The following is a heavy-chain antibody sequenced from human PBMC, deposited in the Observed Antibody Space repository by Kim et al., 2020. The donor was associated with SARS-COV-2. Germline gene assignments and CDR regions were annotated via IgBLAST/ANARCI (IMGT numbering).Heavy chain of an antibody. J-gene: IGHJ4*02. Sequence: GGSLRLSCAVSGFTFGDYAMHWVRQAPGQGLEWVSGISWNSGSIGYADSVKGRFTISRDNAKNSLYLQMNSLRAEDTALYYCAKYNGGSYYYDSTGYYYPDYFDYWGQGTLVTVSS. CDR3: AKYNGGSYYYDSTGYYYPDYFDY. V-gene: IGHV3-9*01. D-gene: IGHD3-22*01. CDR1: GFTFGDYA. CDR2: ISWNSGSI.